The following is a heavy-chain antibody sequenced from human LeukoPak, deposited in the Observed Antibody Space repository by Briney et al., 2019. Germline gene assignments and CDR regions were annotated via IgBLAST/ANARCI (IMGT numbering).Heavy chain of an antibody. CDR2: ISDSGVNT. Sequence: GGSLRLSCAAFGFTFGSYAMTWVRQAPGKGLEWVSSISDSGVNTYYPDSVKGRSTISRDNSKNTLYLQMNSLRAEDTAVYYCAKSFFPGGSSFTFDIWGQGTLVTVSS. D-gene: IGHD3-10*01. CDR1: GFTFGSYA. J-gene: IGHJ3*02. CDR3: AKSFFPGGSSFTFDI. V-gene: IGHV3-23*01.